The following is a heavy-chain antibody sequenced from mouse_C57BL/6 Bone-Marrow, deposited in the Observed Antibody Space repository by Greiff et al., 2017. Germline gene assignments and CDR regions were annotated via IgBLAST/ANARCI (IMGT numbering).Heavy chain of an antibody. CDR1: GFTFRDYG. D-gene: IGHD1-1*01. CDR2: ISSDCSTN. Sequence: EVHLVESGRGLVKPGGSLKLSCAASGFTFRDYGMHWVSQAQAKGLAWVAYISSDCSTNLYADTVKGRFTISRDNAKNTLFLQMTSLRSEYTAMYDCARSRIYYYCPSRYFDVWGTGTTVTVSA. V-gene: IGHV5-17*01. J-gene: IGHJ1*03. CDR3: ARSRIYYYCPSRYFDV.